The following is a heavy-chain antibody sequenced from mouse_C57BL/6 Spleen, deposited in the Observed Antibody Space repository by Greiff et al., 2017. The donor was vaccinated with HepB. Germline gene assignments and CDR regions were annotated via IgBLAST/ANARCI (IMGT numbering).Heavy chain of an antibody. Sequence: QVQLQQSGTELVKPGASVKLSCKASGYTFTSYWMHWVKQRPGQGLEWIGNINPSNGGTNYNEKFKSKATLTVDKSSSTAYMQLSSLTSEDSAVYYCARPLYGSSYDYAMDYWGQGTSVTVSS. V-gene: IGHV1-53*01. CDR1: GYTFTSYW. J-gene: IGHJ4*01. D-gene: IGHD1-1*01. CDR2: INPSNGGT. CDR3: ARPLYGSSYDYAMDY.